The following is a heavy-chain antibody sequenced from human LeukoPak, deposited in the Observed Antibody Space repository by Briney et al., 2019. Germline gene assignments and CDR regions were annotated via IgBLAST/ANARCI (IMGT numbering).Heavy chain of an antibody. V-gene: IGHV3-43*02. J-gene: IGHJ6*02. CDR1: GFTFDDYA. CDR3: AKRQGYCSSTSCYVDYGMDV. CDR2: ISGDGGST. D-gene: IGHD2-2*01. Sequence: GGSLRLSCAASGFTFDDYAMHWVCQAPGKGLEWVSLISGDGGSTYYADSVKGRFTISRDNSKNSLYLQMNSLRTEDTALYYCAKRQGYCSSTSCYVDYGMDVWGQGTTVTVSS.